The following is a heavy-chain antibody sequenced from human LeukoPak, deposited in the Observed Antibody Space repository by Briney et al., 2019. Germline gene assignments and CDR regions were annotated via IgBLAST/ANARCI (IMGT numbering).Heavy chain of an antibody. CDR3: AGGLSMWNAMDV. D-gene: IGHD2/OR15-2a*01. CDR2: IYQSGNT. Sequence: SETLSLTCAVYGGSFSGYYWSWIRQPPGKGLEWIGEIYQSGNTDYNPSLKSRVTISVDESKNQFSLKLSSVTAADAAVYYCAGGLSMWNAMDVWGQGTTVTVSS. V-gene: IGHV4-34*01. CDR1: GGSFSGYY. J-gene: IGHJ6*02.